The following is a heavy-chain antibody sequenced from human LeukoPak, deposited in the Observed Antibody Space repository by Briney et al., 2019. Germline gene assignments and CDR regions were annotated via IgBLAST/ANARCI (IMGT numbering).Heavy chain of an antibody. CDR2: IRNRANSYTT. CDR1: GFTFSDHY. V-gene: IGHV3-72*01. J-gene: IGHJ4*02. Sequence: GGSLRLSCAASGFTFSDHYMDWVRQAPGKRLEWVGHIRNRANSYTTFYAASVKGRFTISRDDSKNSLYLQMNSPQTEDTAVYYCADLGDTLWGQGTLVTVSS. CDR3: ADLGDTL. D-gene: IGHD1-26*01.